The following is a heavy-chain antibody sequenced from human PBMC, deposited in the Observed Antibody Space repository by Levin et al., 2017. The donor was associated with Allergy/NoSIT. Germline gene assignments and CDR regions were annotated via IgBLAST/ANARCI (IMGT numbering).Heavy chain of an antibody. Sequence: GGSLRLSCAASGFTFDDYGMSWVRQAPGKGLEWVSGINWNGGSTGYADSVKGRFTISRDNAKNSLYLQMNSLRAEDTALYHCARAIGTTYDWYFDLWGRGTLVTVSS. V-gene: IGHV3-20*01. J-gene: IGHJ2*01. CDR1: GFTFDDYG. D-gene: IGHD1-7*01. CDR2: INWNGGST. CDR3: ARAIGTTYDWYFDL.